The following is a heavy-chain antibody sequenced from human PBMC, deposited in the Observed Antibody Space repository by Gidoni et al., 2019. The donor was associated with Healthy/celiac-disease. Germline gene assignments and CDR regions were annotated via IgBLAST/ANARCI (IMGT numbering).Heavy chain of an antibody. CDR2: IWYDGSNK. CDR3: ARAQGVQLYRYFDL. V-gene: IGHV3-33*01. D-gene: IGHD5-18*01. Sequence: QVQLVESGGGVVQPGRSLRLSCAASGFTFSSYGMHWVRQAPGKGLEWVAVIWYDGSNKYYADSVKGRFTISRDNSKNTLYLQMNSLRAEDTAVYYCARAQGVQLYRYFDLWGRGTLVTVSS. J-gene: IGHJ2*01. CDR1: GFTFSSYG.